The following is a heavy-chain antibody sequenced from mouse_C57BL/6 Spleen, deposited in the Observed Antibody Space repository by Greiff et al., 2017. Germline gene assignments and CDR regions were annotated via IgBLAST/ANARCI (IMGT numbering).Heavy chain of an antibody. CDR2: IHPNSGST. Sequence: QVQLQQPGAELVKPGASVKLSCKASGYTFTSYWMHWVKQRPGQGLEWIGMIHPNSGSTNYNEKFKSKATLTVDKSSSTAYMQLSSLTSEDSAVYYCARCYGSSFNWYFDVWGTGTTVTVSS. CDR1: GYTFTSYW. D-gene: IGHD1-1*01. J-gene: IGHJ1*03. CDR3: ARCYGSSFNWYFDV. V-gene: IGHV1-64*01.